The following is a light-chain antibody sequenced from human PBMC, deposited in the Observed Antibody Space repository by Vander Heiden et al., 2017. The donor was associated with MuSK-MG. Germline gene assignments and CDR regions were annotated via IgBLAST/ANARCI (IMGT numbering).Light chain of an antibody. V-gene: IGLV1-40*01. J-gene: IGLJ2*01. CDR1: SSNIGAGYD. CDR2: GNS. CDR3: QSSDSSLSVV. Sequence: QSVLTQPPSVSGAPGQRVTISCTGSSSNIGAGYDVHWYQQLPGTAPKLLIYGNSNRPSGVPDRFSASKSGNSASPAITGLQAEDDADDYCQSSDSSLSVVFGGGTKLTVL.